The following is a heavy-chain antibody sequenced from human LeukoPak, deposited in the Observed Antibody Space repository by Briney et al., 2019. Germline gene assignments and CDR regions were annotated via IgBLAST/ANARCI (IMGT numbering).Heavy chain of an antibody. J-gene: IGHJ6*03. CDR3: ARHKDYYYSYMDV. CDR2: IYDSGST. V-gene: IGHV4-39*01. CDR1: GASISGSGYY. Sequence: SETLSLTCTVSGASISGSGYYWGWIRQPPGKGLEWIGNIYDSGSTYYNASLQSRVTISIDTSKNQFSLKLSSVTAADTAVYYCARHKDYYYSYMDVWGKGTTVTISS.